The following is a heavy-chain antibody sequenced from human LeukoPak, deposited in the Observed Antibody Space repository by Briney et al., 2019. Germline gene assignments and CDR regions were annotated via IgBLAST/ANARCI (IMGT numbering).Heavy chain of an antibody. CDR1: GFTFSSYA. V-gene: IGHV3-23*01. CDR3: AKTGSQRPDY. Sequence: GGSLRLSCAASGFTFSSYAMNWVRQAPGKGLEWVSVISGSGGTTYYTDSVKGRFTISRDNSKNTLYLQMHSLRAEDTAVYYCAKTGSQRPDYWGQGTLVTVSS. CDR2: ISGSGGTT. J-gene: IGHJ4*02. D-gene: IGHD6-13*01.